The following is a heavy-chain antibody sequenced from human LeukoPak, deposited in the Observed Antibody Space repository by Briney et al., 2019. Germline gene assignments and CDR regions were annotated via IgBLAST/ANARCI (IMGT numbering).Heavy chain of an antibody. V-gene: IGHV3-7*01. CDR3: AREGVGAISFDY. CDR1: GFTFSSYS. CDR2: IKQDGSEK. D-gene: IGHD1-26*01. Sequence: VGSLRLSCAASGFTFSSYSMNWVRQAPGKGLEWVANIKQDGSEKYYVDSVKGRFTISRDNAKNSLYLQMNSLRAEDTAVYYCAREGVGAISFDYWGQGTLVTVSS. J-gene: IGHJ4*02.